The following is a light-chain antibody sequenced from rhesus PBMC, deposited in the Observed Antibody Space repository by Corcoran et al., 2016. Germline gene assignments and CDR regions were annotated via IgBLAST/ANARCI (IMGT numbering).Light chain of an antibody. CDR3: QVWDNSRYI. J-gene: IGLJ1*01. Sequence: SYELTQPHSVSVSPGQTARITCGGDNIGSKNVHWYQQKPAQAPVLVIYEDGERPSGIPERFSGSNSGNTATLTISGVEAGDEADYYCQVWDNSRYIFGAGTRLTVL. CDR1: NIGSKN. V-gene: IGLV3-40*01. CDR2: EDG.